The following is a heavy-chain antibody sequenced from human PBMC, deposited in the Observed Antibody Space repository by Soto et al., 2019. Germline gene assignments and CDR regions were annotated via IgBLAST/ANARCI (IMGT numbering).Heavy chain of an antibody. D-gene: IGHD2-2*01. CDR2: IYYSGST. CDR1: GGSISSGDYY. CDR3: ARDADIVLVPAAHRFDY. J-gene: IGHJ4*02. V-gene: IGHV4-30-4*01. Sequence: ASETLSLTCTVSGGSISSGDYYWSWIRQPPGKGLEWIGYIYYSGSTYYNPSLKSRVTISVDTSKNQFSLKLSSVTAADTAVYYCARDADIVLVPAAHRFDYWGQGTLVTVSS.